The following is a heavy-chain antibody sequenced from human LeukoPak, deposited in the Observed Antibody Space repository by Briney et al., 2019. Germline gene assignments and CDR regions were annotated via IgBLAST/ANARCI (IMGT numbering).Heavy chain of an antibody. Sequence: GGSLRLSCSASGLTFNTYAMHWVRQAPGKGLEYVSVISSNGGSTYYADSVKGRFTISRDNSKNTLYLQMNSLRAEDTAVYYCARVYYGSGSYLYGMDVWGLGTTVTVSS. D-gene: IGHD3-10*01. J-gene: IGHJ6*02. CDR2: ISSNGGST. V-gene: IGHV3-64*04. CDR1: GLTFNTYA. CDR3: ARVYYGSGSYLYGMDV.